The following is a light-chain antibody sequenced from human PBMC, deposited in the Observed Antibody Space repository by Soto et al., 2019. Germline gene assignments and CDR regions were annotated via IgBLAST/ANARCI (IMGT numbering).Light chain of an antibody. CDR1: QSISSSF. Sequence: DIVLTQSPGTLSLSPGQRATLSCRASQSISSSFLAWYQQKPGQAPGLLIYGASSRATGIPDRFSGSGSGTDFTLTISRLEPEDFAVYYCQQCGSSPETFGQGTKVDIK. J-gene: IGKJ1*01. CDR2: GAS. V-gene: IGKV3-20*01. CDR3: QQCGSSPET.